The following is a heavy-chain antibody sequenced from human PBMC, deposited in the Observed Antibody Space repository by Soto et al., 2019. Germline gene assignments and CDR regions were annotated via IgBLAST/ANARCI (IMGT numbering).Heavy chain of an antibody. V-gene: IGHV2-70*04. CDR3: ATAGNYRFDN. D-gene: IGHD1-1*01. CDR2: IDWDDDK. Sequence: SGPTLVNPTQTLTLTCTFSGFSLSTSGMRVSWIRQPPGKALEWLARIDWDDDKFYSTSLKTRLTISKDTSKNQVVLTMTNMDPVDTATYFCATAGNYRFDNWGLGTLVTVSS. CDR1: GFSLSTSGMR. J-gene: IGHJ4*02.